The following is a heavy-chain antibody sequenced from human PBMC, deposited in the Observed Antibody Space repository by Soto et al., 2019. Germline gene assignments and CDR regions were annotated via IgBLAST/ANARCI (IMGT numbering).Heavy chain of an antibody. D-gene: IGHD2-2*03. CDR3: AREGNPGRWIQPLDS. V-gene: IGHV4-59*01. CDR1: VDSISSYS. Sequence: QVQLQVSGPGLVKPSETLSLTCTVSVDSISSYSWSWIRQPPGKGLEWIGNIHYNGNTKYSPSLKSRVTMSVGTSKNHFSLKLISVTTADTAVYFCAREGNPGRWIQPLDSWGQGTLVTVSS. J-gene: IGHJ4*02. CDR2: IHYNGNT.